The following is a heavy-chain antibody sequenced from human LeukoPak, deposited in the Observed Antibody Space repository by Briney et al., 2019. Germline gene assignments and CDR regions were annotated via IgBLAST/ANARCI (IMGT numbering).Heavy chain of an antibody. CDR3: ARDLGDIVVVPAATYYYYYMDV. J-gene: IGHJ6*03. Sequence: ASVKVSCKASGYTFTSYGISWVRQPPGQGLEWMGWICAYNGNTNYAQKLQGGATMTTDTSTSTAYMELRSLRSDDTAVYYCARDLGDIVVVPAATYYYYYMDVWGKGTTVTVSS. D-gene: IGHD2-2*01. CDR1: GYTFTSYG. V-gene: IGHV1-18*01. CDR2: ICAYNGNT.